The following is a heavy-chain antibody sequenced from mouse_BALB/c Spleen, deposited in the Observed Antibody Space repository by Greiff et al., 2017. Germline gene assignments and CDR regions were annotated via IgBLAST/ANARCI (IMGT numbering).Heavy chain of an antibody. D-gene: IGHD2-4*01. V-gene: IGHV5-6-5*01. J-gene: IGHJ3*01. Sequence: EVKLMESGGGLVKPGGSLKLSCAASGFTFSSYAMSWVRQTPEKRLEWVASISSGGSTYYPDSVKGRFTISRDNARNILYLQMSSLRSEDTAMYYCARGGDYDYVWFAYWGQGTLVTVSA. CDR2: ISSGGST. CDR1: GFTFSSYA. CDR3: ARGGDYDYVWFAY.